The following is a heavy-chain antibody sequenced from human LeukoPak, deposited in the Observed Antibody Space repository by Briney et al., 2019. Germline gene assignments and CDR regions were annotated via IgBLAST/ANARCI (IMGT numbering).Heavy chain of an antibody. CDR1: GGSISSYY. Sequence: SETLSLTCTVSGGSISSYYWSWIRQPLGKGLEWIGYIYYSGSTSYNPSLKSRVTISVDTSKNQFSLKLSSVTAADTAVYYCARAVGSSHYFDYWGQGTLVTVSS. J-gene: IGHJ4*02. D-gene: IGHD6-6*01. V-gene: IGHV4-59*01. CDR3: ARAVGSSHYFDY. CDR2: IYYSGST.